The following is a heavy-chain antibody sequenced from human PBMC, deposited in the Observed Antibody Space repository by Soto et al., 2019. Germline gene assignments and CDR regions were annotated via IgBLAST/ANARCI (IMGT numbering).Heavy chain of an antibody. CDR3: AKDEGAAVESPGD. Sequence: PGESLKISCKASGYSFTDYWIGWVRQMPGKGLEWMGIIHPGDSDTRYSPSFQGQVTISADKSFDTAYLQMNSLRSDDTALYYCAKDEGAAVESPGDWGHGTLVTVSS. CDR1: GYSFTDYW. V-gene: IGHV5-51*01. CDR2: IHPGDSDT. J-gene: IGHJ4*01. D-gene: IGHD6-13*01.